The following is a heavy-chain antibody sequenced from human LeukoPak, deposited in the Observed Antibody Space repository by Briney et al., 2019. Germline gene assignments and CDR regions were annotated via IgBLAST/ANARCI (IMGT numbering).Heavy chain of an antibody. D-gene: IGHD1-26*01. CDR1: GFTFSTSW. V-gene: IGHV3-74*01. J-gene: IGHJ4*02. Sequence: GGSLRLSCAASGFTFSTSWMHWVRQAPGKGLVWVSRINSDGSSTSYADSVKGRFTISRDNAKSMLYLQMNSLRAEDTAVYFCVRDDSGIADFDYWGQGTLVTVSS. CDR2: INSDGSST. CDR3: VRDDSGIADFDY.